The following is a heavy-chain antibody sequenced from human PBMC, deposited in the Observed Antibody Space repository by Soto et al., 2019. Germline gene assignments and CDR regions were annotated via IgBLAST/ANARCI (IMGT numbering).Heavy chain of an antibody. J-gene: IGHJ5*02. D-gene: IGHD2-2*01. CDR3: ARDPGPRPAAIRGLGWFVL. V-gene: IGHV3-7*03. Sequence: REGSTKGICAACGVSFCGYWISWVRKAQGEKQEWVASINRDRSEEHYVASVKGRFTISRDNANNSVYLQMKSLRADDTAVYYCARDPGPRPAAIRGLGWFVLWGQVTFFTVS. CDR2: INRDRSEE. CDR1: GVSFCGYW.